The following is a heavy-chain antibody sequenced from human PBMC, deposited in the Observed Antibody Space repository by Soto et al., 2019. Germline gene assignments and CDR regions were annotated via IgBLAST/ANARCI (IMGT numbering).Heavy chain of an antibody. CDR2: ISSTTNYI. CDR1: GFTFTRYS. V-gene: IGHV3-21*01. J-gene: IGHJ4*02. Sequence: GGSLRLSCAASGFTFTRYSMNWVRQAPGKGLELVSSISSTTNYIYCADSMKGRFTVSRDNAKNSVYLDMNSLSAEDTAVYYCARESEDLTSNFDYWGQGTLVTVSS. CDR3: ARESEDLTSNFDY.